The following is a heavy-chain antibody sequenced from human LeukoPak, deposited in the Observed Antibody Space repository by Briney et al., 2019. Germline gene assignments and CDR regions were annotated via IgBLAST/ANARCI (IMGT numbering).Heavy chain of an antibody. CDR2: IYYSGRT. J-gene: IGHJ3*02. CDR3: ARGLSIAAAGTGYAFDI. CDR1: GGSISSYY. Sequence: SETLSLTCTVSGGSISSYYWTWIRQPPGKALEWIRYIYYSGRTSYNPSLKSRVTMSVDTSKNQFSLKVSSVTAADTAVYYCARGLSIAAAGTGYAFDIWGQGTMVTVSS. D-gene: IGHD6-13*01. V-gene: IGHV4-59*12.